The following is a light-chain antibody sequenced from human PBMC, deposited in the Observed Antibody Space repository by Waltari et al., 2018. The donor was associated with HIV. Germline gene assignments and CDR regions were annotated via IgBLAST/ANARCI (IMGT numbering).Light chain of an antibody. CDR3: QQYNNWPT. Sequence: EIVMTQSTATLSVSPGERATRSCRASQSVSSNLAWYQQKPGQAPRLLIYGASTRATGIPARFSGSGSGTEFTLTISSLQSEDFAVYYCQQYNNWPTFGGGTKVEIK. CDR1: QSVSSN. V-gene: IGKV3-15*01. J-gene: IGKJ4*01. CDR2: GAS.